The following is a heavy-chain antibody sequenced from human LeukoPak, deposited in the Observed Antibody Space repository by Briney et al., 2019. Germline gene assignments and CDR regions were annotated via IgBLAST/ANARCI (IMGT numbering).Heavy chain of an antibody. CDR1: GYTFPNHD. D-gene: IGHD6-13*01. CDR3: ARPPSSDYYYGLEV. J-gene: IGHJ6*02. V-gene: IGHV1-8*01. CDR2: MNSYSGNT. Sequence: ASVTVSCKASGYTFPNHDINWVRQATGQGLEWMGWMNSYSGNTGYAQRFQGRVTMTRNTSISTAYMELSDLTSDDTAVYYCARPPSSDYYYGLEVWGQGTTVTVSS.